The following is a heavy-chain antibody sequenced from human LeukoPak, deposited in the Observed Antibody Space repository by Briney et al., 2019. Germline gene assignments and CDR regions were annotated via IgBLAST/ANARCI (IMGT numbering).Heavy chain of an antibody. CDR1: GFTFSSYS. Sequence: GGSLRLSCAASGFTFSSYSMNWVRQAPGKGLEWVSSISSSGSYIYYADSVKGRFTISRDNAKNSLYLQMNSLRAEDTAVYYCASEYSSSWYYGDNWFDPWGQGTLVTVSS. V-gene: IGHV3-21*01. D-gene: IGHD6-13*01. CDR3: ASEYSSSWYYGDNWFDP. CDR2: ISSSGSYI. J-gene: IGHJ5*02.